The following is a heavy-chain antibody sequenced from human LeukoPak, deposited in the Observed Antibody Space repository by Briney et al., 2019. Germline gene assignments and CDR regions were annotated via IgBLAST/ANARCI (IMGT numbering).Heavy chain of an antibody. D-gene: IGHD6-6*01. CDR1: GYTFTAYG. J-gene: IGHJ4*02. V-gene: IGHV1-18*01. Sequence: GASVKVSCKASGYTFTAYGVSWVRQAPGQGLEWMGWISTHNADTKYAQKFQGRLTMTTDTSTSTAYMELRSLRSDDTAVYYCARDSAYSSSSAVDYWGQGTLVTVSS. CDR2: ISTHNADT. CDR3: ARDSAYSSSSAVDY.